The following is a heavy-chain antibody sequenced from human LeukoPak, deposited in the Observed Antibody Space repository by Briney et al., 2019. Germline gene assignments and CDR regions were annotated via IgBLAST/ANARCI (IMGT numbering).Heavy chain of an antibody. CDR2: IIPIFGTA. J-gene: IGHJ3*02. V-gene: IGHV1-69*01. Sequence: EASVKVSCKASGGTFCSYAISWVRQAPGQGLEWMGGIIPIFGTANYARKFQGRVTITADESTSTAYMELSSLRSEDTAVYYCARDDCSGGSCYSPRAFDIWGQGTMVTVSS. D-gene: IGHD2-15*01. CDR1: GGTFCSYA. CDR3: ARDDCSGGSCYSPRAFDI.